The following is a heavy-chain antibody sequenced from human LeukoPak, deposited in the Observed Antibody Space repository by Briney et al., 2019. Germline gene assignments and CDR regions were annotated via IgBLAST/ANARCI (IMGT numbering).Heavy chain of an antibody. CDR2: ITPLSATP. V-gene: IGHV1-69*06. CDR1: AGMFNTYA. CDR3: AGDPPDTPVGFDV. J-gene: IGHJ3*01. D-gene: IGHD1-14*01. Sequence: GASVKVSCKASAGMFNTYAISWVRQAPGHGLEWMGRITPLSATPSQSQWIQGRVTITADISTNTVYLDLSSLRSEDTALYFCAGDPPDTPVGFDVWGQGTMVTVSS.